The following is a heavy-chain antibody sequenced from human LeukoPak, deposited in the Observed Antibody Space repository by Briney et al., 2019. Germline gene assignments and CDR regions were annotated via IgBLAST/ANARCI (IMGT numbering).Heavy chain of an antibody. D-gene: IGHD1-1*01. CDR1: GFSFADYP. Sequence: PGGSLRLSCTTSGFSFADYPVTWVRQAPGKGLEWVAFIRAKPYGATTEYAASVKGRFIISRDDSKSIAYLQMNSLKTEDTAVYYCASGWRRTNGYYYHYYMDVWGKGTTVIVSS. CDR3: ASGWRRTNGYYYHYYMDV. V-gene: IGHV3-49*04. CDR2: IRAKPYGATT. J-gene: IGHJ6*03.